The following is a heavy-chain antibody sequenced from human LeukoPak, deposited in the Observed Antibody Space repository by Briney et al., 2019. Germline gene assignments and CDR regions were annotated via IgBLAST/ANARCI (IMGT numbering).Heavy chain of an antibody. V-gene: IGHV3-21*01. Sequence: GGSLRLSCAASGFTFSSDSMNWVRQATGKGLGLVSSITSCSSYIYYAASVKGRFTISRDNAKNSLYLQMNSLRAEDTAVYYCARGGYSYGYYFDYWGQGTLVTVSS. J-gene: IGHJ4*02. CDR3: ARGGYSYGYYFDY. CDR2: ITSCSSYI. D-gene: IGHD5-18*01. CDR1: GFTFSSDS.